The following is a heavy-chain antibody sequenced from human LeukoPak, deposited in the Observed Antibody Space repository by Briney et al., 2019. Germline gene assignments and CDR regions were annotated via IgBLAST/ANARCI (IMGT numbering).Heavy chain of an antibody. J-gene: IGHJ3*02. D-gene: IGHD3-22*01. CDR1: GGSISSSSYY. CDR3: ASSSGSFLHAFDI. V-gene: IGHV4-61*01. CDR2: IYYSGST. Sequence: SETLSLTCTVSGGSISSSSYYWSWIRQPPGKGLEWIGYIYYSGSTNYNPSLKSRVTISVDTSKNQFSLKLSSVTAADTAVYYCASSSGSFLHAFDIWGQGTMVTVSS.